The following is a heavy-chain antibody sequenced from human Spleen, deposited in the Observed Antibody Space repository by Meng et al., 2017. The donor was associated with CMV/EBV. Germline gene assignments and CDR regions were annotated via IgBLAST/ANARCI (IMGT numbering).Heavy chain of an antibody. Sequence: GSLRLSCTVSGGSVSSGSYYWSWIRQPPGKGLEWIGYIYYSGSTNYNPSLKSRVTISVDTSKNQFSLKLSSVTAADTAVYYCARDFRRSSSARGTYYGMDVWGQGTTVTVSS. D-gene: IGHD6-6*01. CDR1: GGSVSSGSYY. V-gene: IGHV4-61*01. CDR2: IYYSGST. CDR3: ARDFRRSSSARGTYYGMDV. J-gene: IGHJ6*02.